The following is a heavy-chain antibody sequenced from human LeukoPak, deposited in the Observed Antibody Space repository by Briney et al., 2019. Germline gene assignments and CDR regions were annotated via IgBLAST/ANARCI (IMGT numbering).Heavy chain of an antibody. Sequence: GGSLRLSCAASGFTFSSNWMHWVRQGPGKGLVWVSRINSDGSGTSYADSVKGRLTISRDNAKNTLYLQMNSLRAEDTAVYYCARDKLTGDSYFTYWGQGTLVTVSS. CDR2: INSDGSGT. CDR3: ARDKLTGDSYFTY. V-gene: IGHV3-74*01. D-gene: IGHD7-27*01. J-gene: IGHJ4*02. CDR1: GFTFSSNW.